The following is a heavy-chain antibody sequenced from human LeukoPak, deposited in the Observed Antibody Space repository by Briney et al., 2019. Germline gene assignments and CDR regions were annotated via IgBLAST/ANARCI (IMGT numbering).Heavy chain of an antibody. CDR3: ARSVRDFHDSSDYLYYYYYRMDV. V-gene: IGHV4-34*01. Sequence: AESLSLTCGAYGVSFSAYSWRWVCQPPGKGLEWVAEIKHSGSTKYNPSPKSRLSISPNTHTNHVPLQLRSVTAADRAVYYCARSVRDFHDSSDYLYYYYYRMDVWGQGTTVTVSS. CDR1: GVSFSAYS. D-gene: IGHD3-22*01. CDR2: IKHSGST. J-gene: IGHJ6*02.